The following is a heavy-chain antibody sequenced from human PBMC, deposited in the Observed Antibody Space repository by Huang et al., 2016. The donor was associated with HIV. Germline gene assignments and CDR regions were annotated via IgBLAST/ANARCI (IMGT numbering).Heavy chain of an antibody. CDR3: ARAYCGGDCYPGVTYRNGMDV. CDR2: IIVSSNYI. D-gene: IGHD2-21*02. Sequence: QLVESGGGLVRPGGSLRMSCATSGFSFGSYNMTWVRQAQGRGVEVVSSIIVSSNYIEYADSVKGRFTISRDNGKKALYLQMHSLRADDTAVYYCARAYCGGDCYPGVTYRNGMDVWGQGTTVTVSS. CDR1: GFSFGSYN. J-gene: IGHJ6*02. V-gene: IGHV3-21*01.